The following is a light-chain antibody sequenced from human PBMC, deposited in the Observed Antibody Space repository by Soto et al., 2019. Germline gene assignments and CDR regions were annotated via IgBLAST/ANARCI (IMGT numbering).Light chain of an antibody. Sequence: EIVMTQSPATLSVSPGERGTLSCRASQSVRSNLAWYQQKPGQAPRLLIYGASTRATDVPARFSGRGSGTAFTLTISSLQSEDFAVYYCQQYNNWSLTTFGGGTKVEIK. J-gene: IGKJ4*01. V-gene: IGKV3-15*01. CDR2: GAS. CDR3: QQYNNWSLTT. CDR1: QSVRSN.